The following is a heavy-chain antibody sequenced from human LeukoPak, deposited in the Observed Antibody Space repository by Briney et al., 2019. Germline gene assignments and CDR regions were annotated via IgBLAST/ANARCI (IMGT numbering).Heavy chain of an antibody. V-gene: IGHV3-33*01. Sequence: PGGSLRLSCAASGFTFSSYDMHWVRQAPGKGLEWVALIWYDGSNKYYADSVKGRFTISRDNSKNTLYLQMNSLRAEDTALYYCATAGSGTYADYWGLGTLITVSS. CDR1: GFTFSSYD. J-gene: IGHJ4*02. CDR2: IWYDGSNK. CDR3: ATAGSGTYADY. D-gene: IGHD1-26*01.